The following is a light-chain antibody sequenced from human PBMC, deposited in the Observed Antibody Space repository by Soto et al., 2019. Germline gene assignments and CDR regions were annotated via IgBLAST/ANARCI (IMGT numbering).Light chain of an antibody. V-gene: IGKV3-11*01. CDR3: QQRSSWPLT. CDR2: EAS. CDR1: QSVSSS. J-gene: IGKJ4*01. Sequence: EIVLTQSPATLSLSPGERATLSCRASQSVSSSLAWYQQKPGQTPRLLIYEASNRATGIPARFSGSGSGTDFTPNVSSPEPEDFAVYYCQQRSSWPLTFGGGTKVAI.